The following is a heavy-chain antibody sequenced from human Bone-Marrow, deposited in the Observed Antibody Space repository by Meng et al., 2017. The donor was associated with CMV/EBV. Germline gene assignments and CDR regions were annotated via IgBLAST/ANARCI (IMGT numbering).Heavy chain of an antibody. CDR1: GGSFSDYY. CDR2: INHSGST. V-gene: IGHV4-34*01. Sequence: SETLSLTCAVYGGSFSDYYWSWIRQPPGKGLEWIGEINHSGSTNYNPPLKSRVTISIDTSKNQFSLELRSLTAAYTAVYYCARRSVVTPLYYWGQGTLVTVSS. J-gene: IGHJ4*02. D-gene: IGHD2-21*02. CDR3: ARRSVVTPLYY.